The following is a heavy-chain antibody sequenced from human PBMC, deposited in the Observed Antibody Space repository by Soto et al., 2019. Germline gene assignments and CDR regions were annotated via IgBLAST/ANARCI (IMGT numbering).Heavy chain of an antibody. CDR2: IYYIGST. V-gene: IGHV4-59*08. D-gene: IGHD2-15*01. CDR3: ARLSCSGGTCYIFDY. J-gene: IGHJ4*02. CDR1: GASISSFY. Sequence: SETLSLTCTVSGASISSFYWSWIRQPPGKGLEWIGYIYYIGSTNNNPSLKSRVTISLDTSKNQFSLKLSSVTAADTAVYYCARLSCSGGTCYIFDYWGQGALVTVSS.